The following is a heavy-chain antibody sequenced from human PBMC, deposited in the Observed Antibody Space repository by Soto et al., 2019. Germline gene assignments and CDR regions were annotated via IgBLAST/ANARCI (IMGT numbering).Heavy chain of an antibody. V-gene: IGHV3-53*02. Sequence: EVQLVETGGGLIQPGGSLRLSGAASGFTVSSNYMSWVGQAPGKGLEWVSVIYSGGSTYYADSVKGRFTISRDNSKNTLYLQMNSLRAEDTAVYYCARATDWYFDLWGRGTLVTVSS. CDR3: ARATDWYFDL. J-gene: IGHJ2*01. CDR1: GFTVSSNY. CDR2: IYSGGST.